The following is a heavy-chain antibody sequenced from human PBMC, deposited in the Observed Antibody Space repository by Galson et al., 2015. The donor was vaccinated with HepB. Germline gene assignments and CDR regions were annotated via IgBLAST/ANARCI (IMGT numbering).Heavy chain of an antibody. CDR3: ARALLGGNSDYYYYYGMDV. CDR2: TYYRSKWYN. V-gene: IGHV6-1*01. D-gene: IGHD4-23*01. CDR1: GDSVSSNSAA. J-gene: IGHJ6*02. Sequence: CAISGDSVSSNSAAWNWIRQSPSRGLEWLGRTYYRSKWYNDYAVSVKSRITINPDTSKNQFSLQLNSVTPEDTAVYYCARALLGGNSDYYYYYGMDVWGQGTTVTVSS.